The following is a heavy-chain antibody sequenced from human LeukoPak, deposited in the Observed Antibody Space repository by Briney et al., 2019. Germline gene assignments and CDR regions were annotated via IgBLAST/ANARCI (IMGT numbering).Heavy chain of an antibody. Sequence: GGSLRLSCATSGFTFSSYSMDWVRQAPGKGLEWVSSISSSSSYIYYADSVKGRFTISRDNAKNSLYLQMNSLRDEDTAVYYCARGYSYGYSLPFDYWGQGTLVTVSS. D-gene: IGHD5-18*01. CDR2: ISSSSSYI. J-gene: IGHJ4*02. CDR1: GFTFSSYS. V-gene: IGHV3-21*01. CDR3: ARGYSYGYSLPFDY.